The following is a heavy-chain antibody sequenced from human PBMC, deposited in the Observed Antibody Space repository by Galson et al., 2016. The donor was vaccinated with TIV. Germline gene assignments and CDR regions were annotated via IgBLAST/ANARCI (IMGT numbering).Heavy chain of an antibody. CDR2: ISKDGSDK. CDR3: AKDLGFFDGSGFQGIKHPDY. J-gene: IGHJ4*02. D-gene: IGHD3-22*01. CDR1: GFTFSAYG. Sequence: SLRLSCAASGFTFSAYGMHWVRQAPVKGLEWVAVISKDGSDKIYRDSVKGRFTISRDNSKNTLYLQMSGLRAQDTAVYYCAKDLGFFDGSGFQGIKHPDYWGQGTLVTVSS. V-gene: IGHV3-30*18.